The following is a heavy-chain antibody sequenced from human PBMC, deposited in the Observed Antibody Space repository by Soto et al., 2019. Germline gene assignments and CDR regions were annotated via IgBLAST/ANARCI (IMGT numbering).Heavy chain of an antibody. CDR3: ARSPLNWNYGVDAFDI. CDR1: GFTFSDYY. V-gene: IGHV3-11*01. CDR2: ISSSGSTI. J-gene: IGHJ3*02. D-gene: IGHD1-7*01. Sequence: QVQLVEYGGGLVKPGGSLRLSCAASGFTFSDYYMSWIRQAPGKGLEWVSYISSSGSTIYYADSVKGRFTISRDNAKNSLYLQMNSRRAEDTAVYYCARSPLNWNYGVDAFDIWGQGTMVTVSS.